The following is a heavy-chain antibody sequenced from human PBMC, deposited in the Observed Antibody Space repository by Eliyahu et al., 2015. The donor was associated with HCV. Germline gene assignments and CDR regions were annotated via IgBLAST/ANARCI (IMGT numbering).Heavy chain of an antibody. Sequence: EVQLVESGGVVVQPGGSLRLSXAAFGFTFDDYTMHWVRQAPGKGLEWVSLISWDGGSTYYADSVKGRFTISRDNSKNSLYLQMNSLRTEDTALYYCAKDISPAPGYCSGGSCWGGFDYWGQGTLVTVSS. CDR2: ISWDGGST. CDR3: AKDISPAPGYCSGGSCWGGFDY. V-gene: IGHV3-43*01. J-gene: IGHJ4*02. CDR1: GFTFDDYT. D-gene: IGHD2-15*01.